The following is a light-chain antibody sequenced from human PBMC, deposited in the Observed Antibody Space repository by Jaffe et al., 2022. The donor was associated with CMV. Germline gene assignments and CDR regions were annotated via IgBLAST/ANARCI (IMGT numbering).Light chain of an antibody. CDR1: SSDVGIYNL. CDR2: EVT. Sequence: QSALTQPASVSGSPGQSITISCTGTSSDVGIYNLVSWYQQHPGKAPKLMIYEVTKRPSGVSNRFSGSKSGNTASLTISGLQAEDEADYYCCSYADSGTYVVFGGGTKLTVL. J-gene: IGLJ2*01. CDR3: CSYADSGTYVV. V-gene: IGLV2-23*02.